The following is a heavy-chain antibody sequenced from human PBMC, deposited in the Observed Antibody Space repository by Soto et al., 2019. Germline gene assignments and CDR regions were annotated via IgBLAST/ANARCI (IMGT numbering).Heavy chain of an antibody. J-gene: IGHJ3*02. V-gene: IGHV3-33*01. CDR3: ARPLGCGGGTCYYDAFDI. Sequence: GGSLRLSCAASGFTFSSYGMHWVRQVPGKGLEWVAVIWYDETNKYYADSVKGRFTISRDNSKNTLYLQMNSLRAEDTAVYYCARPLGCGGGTCYYDAFDIWGQGTMVTVSS. D-gene: IGHD2-15*01. CDR2: IWYDETNK. CDR1: GFTFSSYG.